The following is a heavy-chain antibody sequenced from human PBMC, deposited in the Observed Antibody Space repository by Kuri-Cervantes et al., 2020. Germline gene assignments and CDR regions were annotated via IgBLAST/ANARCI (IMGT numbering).Heavy chain of an antibody. CDR1: GYSISSGYY. CDR3: ATYSNGWYSGLDY. D-gene: IGHD6-19*01. CDR2: IYHSGST. J-gene: IGHJ4*02. V-gene: IGHV4-38-2*01. Sequence: SQTLSLTCAVSGYSISSGYYWGWIRQPPGKGLEWIGSIYHSGSTYYNPSLKSRVTISVDTSKSQFSLKLSSVTAADTAVYYCATYSNGWYSGLDYWGQGTLVTVSS.